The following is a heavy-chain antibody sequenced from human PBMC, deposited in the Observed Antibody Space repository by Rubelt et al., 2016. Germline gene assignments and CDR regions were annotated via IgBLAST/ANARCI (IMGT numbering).Heavy chain of an antibody. V-gene: IGHV1-18*01. D-gene: IGHD3-10*01. CDR3: ARESPGDSGAFDI. Sequence: NYAQKLQGRVTMTTDTSTSTAYMELRSLRSDDTAVYYCARESPGDSGAFDIWGQGTMVTVSS. J-gene: IGHJ3*02.